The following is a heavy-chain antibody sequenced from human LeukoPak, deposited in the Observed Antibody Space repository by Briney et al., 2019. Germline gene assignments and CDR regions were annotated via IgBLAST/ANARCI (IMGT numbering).Heavy chain of an antibody. CDR2: INPNSGDT. J-gene: IGHJ4*02. CDR3: ARDWGAYYYESGTLSHFDY. CDR1: GYTFTGYY. V-gene: IGHV1-2*02. D-gene: IGHD3-10*01. Sequence: ASVKVSCKASGYTFTGYYMHWVRRAPGQGREWMGWINPNSGDTNYAQKFQGRVTMTRDTSISTAYMELSRLRSDDTAVYYCARDWGAYYYESGTLSHFDYWGQGTLVTVPS.